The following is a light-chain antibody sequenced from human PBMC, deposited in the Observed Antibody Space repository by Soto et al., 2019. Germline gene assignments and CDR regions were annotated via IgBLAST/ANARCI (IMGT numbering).Light chain of an antibody. Sequence: QSALTQPASVSGSPGQSITISCTGTSSDVGSYTLVSWYQHHPGKAPKLMIYEGSKRPSGVSNRFSGSKSGNTASLTISGLQAEDEADYYCGTWDNSLSAVFGGGTKLTVL. CDR1: SSDVGSYTL. V-gene: IGLV2-23*01. CDR3: GTWDNSLSAV. CDR2: EGS. J-gene: IGLJ2*01.